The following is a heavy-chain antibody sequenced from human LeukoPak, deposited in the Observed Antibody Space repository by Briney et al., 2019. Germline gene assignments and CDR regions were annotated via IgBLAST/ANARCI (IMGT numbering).Heavy chain of an antibody. D-gene: IGHD3-22*01. Sequence: SETLSPTCTVSGGSISSYYWSWIRQPPGKGLEWIGYIYYSGSTNYNPSLKSRVTISVDTSKNQFSLKLSSVTAADTAVYYCARVVRDSSGYYYTNYYFDYWGQGTLVTVSS. CDR2: IYYSGST. CDR3: ARVVRDSSGYYYTNYYFDY. V-gene: IGHV4-59*01. CDR1: GGSISSYY. J-gene: IGHJ4*02.